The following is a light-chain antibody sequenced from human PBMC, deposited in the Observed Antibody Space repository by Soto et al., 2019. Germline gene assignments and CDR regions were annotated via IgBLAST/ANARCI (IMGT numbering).Light chain of an antibody. J-gene: IGKJ5*01. CDR3: QQYSKWPIT. CDR1: QSVSSRY. CDR2: GIS. Sequence: EIVLTQSPGTLSLSPGETAALSCRASQSVSSRYLAWYQQKSGQAPRLLIYGISNRATGISDRFSGSGSGTEFTLTISSLQPEDFAIYYCQQYSKWPITFGQGTRLEIK. V-gene: IGKV3-20*01.